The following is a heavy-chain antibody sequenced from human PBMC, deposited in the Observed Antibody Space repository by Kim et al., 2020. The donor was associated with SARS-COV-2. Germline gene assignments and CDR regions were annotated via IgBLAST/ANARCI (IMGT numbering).Heavy chain of an antibody. CDR2: VSYDGSDK. CDR1: GFTFTAYG. CDR3: AKEGFCNSSKCDGDAPFDF. D-gene: IGHD2-15*01. V-gene: IGHV3-30*18. Sequence: GGSLRLSCAASGFTFTAYGMHWVRQPPGKGLEWVADVSYDGSDKNYGDSVKGRFTVSRDNSKNTLYLQMNSLIPEDTATYYCAKEGFCNSSKCDGDAPFDFWGQGALVAVSS. J-gene: IGHJ4*02.